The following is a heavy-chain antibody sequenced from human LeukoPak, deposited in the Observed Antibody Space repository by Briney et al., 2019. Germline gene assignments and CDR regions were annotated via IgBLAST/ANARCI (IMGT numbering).Heavy chain of an antibody. CDR3: ARAQRPGIAVAGHDY. CDR1: GYTFTSYA. J-gene: IGHJ4*02. D-gene: IGHD6-19*01. Sequence: EASVKVSYKASGYTFTSYAMHWVRQAPGQRLEWMGWINAGNGNTKYSQKFQGRVTVTRDTSASTAYMELSSLRSEDTAVYYCARAQRPGIAVAGHDYWGQGTLVTVSS. CDR2: INAGNGNT. V-gene: IGHV1-3*01.